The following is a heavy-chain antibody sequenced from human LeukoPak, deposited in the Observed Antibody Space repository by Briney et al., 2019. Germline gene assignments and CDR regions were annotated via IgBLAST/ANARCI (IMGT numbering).Heavy chain of an antibody. CDR2: INPNSGGT. D-gene: IGHD3-3*01. V-gene: IGHV1-2*02. CDR3: ARSTATQYDFWSGYSYFDY. Sequence: ASVKVSCKASRYTFTGYYMHGVRQAPGQGLEWMGWINPNSGGTNYAQKFQGRVTMTRDTSISTAYMELSRLRSDDTAVYYCARSTATQYDFWSGYSYFDYWGQGTLVTVSS. J-gene: IGHJ4*02. CDR1: RYTFTGYY.